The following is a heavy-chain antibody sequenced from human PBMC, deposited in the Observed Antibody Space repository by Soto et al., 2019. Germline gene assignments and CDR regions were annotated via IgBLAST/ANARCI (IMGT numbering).Heavy chain of an antibody. D-gene: IGHD2-15*01. Sequence: GGSLRLSCAASGFTFSSYAMSWVRQAPGKGLEWVSAISSSGDTTYYADSVEGRFTISRDNSKNTLYLQMNSLRAEDTAVYYCAKGHTIYCSGGSCYLNYWGQGTLVTVSS. CDR2: ISSSGDTT. CDR3: AKGHTIYCSGGSCYLNY. J-gene: IGHJ4*02. CDR1: GFTFSSYA. V-gene: IGHV3-23*01.